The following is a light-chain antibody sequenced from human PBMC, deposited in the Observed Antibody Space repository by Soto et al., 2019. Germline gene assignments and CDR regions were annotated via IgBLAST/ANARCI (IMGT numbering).Light chain of an antibody. V-gene: IGKV3-20*01. CDR1: QSVSSNF. CDR2: GAS. CDR3: QQYGDSLFT. J-gene: IGKJ3*01. Sequence: EIVLTQSPGTLSLSPGERATLSCRASQSVSSNFLAWYQHKPGQAPRRLIYGASGRATGIPDRFSGSGSGTDFTLTISRLEPEDFAVFYCQQYGDSLFTFGPGTKVDIK.